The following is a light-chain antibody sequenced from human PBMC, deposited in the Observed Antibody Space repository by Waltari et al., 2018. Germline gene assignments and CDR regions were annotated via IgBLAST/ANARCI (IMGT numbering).Light chain of an antibody. Sequence: SRSSSPSNKSDLAWYQQKPGQAPNLLIYWASTRESGVPDRFSGSGSGTDFTLTISSLQAEDVAVYYCQQYYATPFTFGPGTKVEIK. V-gene: IGKV4-1*01. CDR2: WAS. J-gene: IGKJ3*01. CDR3: QQYYATPFT. CDR1: SRSSSPSNKSD.